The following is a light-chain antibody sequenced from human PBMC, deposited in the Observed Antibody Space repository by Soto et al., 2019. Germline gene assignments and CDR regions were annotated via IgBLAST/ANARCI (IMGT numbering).Light chain of an antibody. CDR2: DVS. J-gene: IGLJ1*01. Sequence: QSALTQPASVSGSPGQSITISCTGTNSDVGGFNKVSWYQQYPGKVPKLMIYDVSFRPSGVSSRFSGSKSGDTASLTISGLQAEDEADYYCCSYARSSPHYVFGTGTKVTVL. V-gene: IGLV2-14*03. CDR1: NSDVGGFNK. CDR3: CSYARSSPHYV.